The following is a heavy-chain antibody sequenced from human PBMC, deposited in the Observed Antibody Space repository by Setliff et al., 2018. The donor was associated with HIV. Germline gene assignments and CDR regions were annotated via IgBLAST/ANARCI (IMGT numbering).Heavy chain of an antibody. CDR2: IYHSGST. D-gene: IGHD3-22*01. J-gene: IGHJ4*02. V-gene: IGHV4-39*01. CDR3: ARQGDYYDSSGYCDY. CDR1: GDSISSSTYY. Sequence: SETLSLTCTVSGDSISSSTYYWGWIRQPPGKGLEWIGSIYHSGSTYYNPSLKSRVTISVDTSKNQFSLKLSSVTAADTAVYYCARQGDYYDSSGYCDYWGQGTLVTVSS.